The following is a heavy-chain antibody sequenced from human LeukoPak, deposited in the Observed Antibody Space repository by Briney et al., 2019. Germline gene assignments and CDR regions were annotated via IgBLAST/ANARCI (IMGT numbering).Heavy chain of an antibody. D-gene: IGHD5-18*01. J-gene: IGHJ4*02. CDR1: GYTFTSYY. CDR2: IIPILGIA. CDR3: AIGWNTAMVL. V-gene: IGHV1-69*04. Sequence: GASVKVSCKASGYTFTSYYMHWVRQAPGQGLEWMGRIIPILGIANYAQKFQGRVTITADKSTSTAYMELSSLRSEDTAVYYCAIGWNTAMVLWGQGTLVTVSS.